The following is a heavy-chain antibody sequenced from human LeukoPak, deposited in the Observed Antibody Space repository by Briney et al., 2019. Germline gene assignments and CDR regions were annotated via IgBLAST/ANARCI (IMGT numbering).Heavy chain of an antibody. Sequence: SETLSLTCAVYGGSFSGYYWSWIRQPPGKGLEWIGEINHSGSTNYNPSLKSRVTISVDTSKNQFSLKLSSVTAADTAVYYCARGTGQYEEMATTLYYFDYWSQGTLVTVSS. CDR2: INHSGST. CDR1: GGSFSGYY. CDR3: ARGTGQYEEMATTLYYFDY. J-gene: IGHJ4*02. D-gene: IGHD5-12*01. V-gene: IGHV4-34*01.